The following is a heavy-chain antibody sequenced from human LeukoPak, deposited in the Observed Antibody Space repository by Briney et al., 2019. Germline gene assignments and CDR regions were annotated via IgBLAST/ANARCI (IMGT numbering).Heavy chain of an antibody. Sequence: GGSLRLSCVVSGFSFSSYAMSWVRQAPGKGLEWVSAISGSGGSTYYADSVKGRFTISRDNSKNTLYLQMNSLRAEDTAVYYCASGARYAFDIWGQGTMVTVSS. V-gene: IGHV3-23*01. CDR3: ASGARYAFDI. CDR2: ISGSGGST. D-gene: IGHD1-26*01. J-gene: IGHJ3*02. CDR1: GFSFSSYA.